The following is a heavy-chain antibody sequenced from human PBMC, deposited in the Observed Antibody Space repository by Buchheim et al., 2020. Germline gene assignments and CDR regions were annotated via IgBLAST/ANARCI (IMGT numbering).Heavy chain of an antibody. Sequence: EVRLLESGGGFVQPGGSLRLSCEVSGFTFSSYAMSWVRQAPGKGLEWVSSITGSGDATYYADSVTGRFTISRDSSTNTLYLQMNSLRVEDTAVYYCAKDRDFSDRSGPLGYWGQGTL. J-gene: IGHJ4*02. D-gene: IGHD3-22*01. CDR2: ITGSGDAT. CDR3: AKDRDFSDRSGPLGY. V-gene: IGHV3-23*01. CDR1: GFTFSSYA.